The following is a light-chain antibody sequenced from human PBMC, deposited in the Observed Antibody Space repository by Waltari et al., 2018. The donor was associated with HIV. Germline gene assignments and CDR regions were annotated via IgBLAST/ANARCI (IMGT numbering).Light chain of an antibody. CDR1: SSNIGAGYA. V-gene: IGLV1-40*01. CDR3: QSYDSSLSGFWV. CDR2: GDS. Sequence: QSVLTQPPSVSGAPGQRVTISCTGNSSNIGAGYAVTQYQQLPGIAPKLLIYGDSNRPSGVPDRFSGSKSGTSASLAITGLQAEDEADYYCQSYDSSLSGFWVFGGGTKLTVL. J-gene: IGLJ3*02.